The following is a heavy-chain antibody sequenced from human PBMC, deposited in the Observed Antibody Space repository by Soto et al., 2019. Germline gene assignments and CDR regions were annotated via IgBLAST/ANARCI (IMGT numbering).Heavy chain of an antibody. CDR3: AKEVEEHIVVVTAIPLDY. CDR2: ISYDGSNK. D-gene: IGHD2-21*02. J-gene: IGHJ4*02. CDR1: GFTFSSYG. Sequence: QVQLVESGGGVVQPGRSLRLSCAASGFTFSSYGMHWVRQAPGKGLEWVAVISYDGSNKYYADSVKGRFTSSRENSKNTPYLQMNSLRAEDTAVYYCAKEVEEHIVVVTAIPLDYWGQGTLVTVSS. V-gene: IGHV3-30*18.